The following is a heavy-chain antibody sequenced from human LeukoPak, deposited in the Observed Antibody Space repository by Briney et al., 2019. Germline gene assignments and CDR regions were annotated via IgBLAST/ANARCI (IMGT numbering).Heavy chain of an antibody. V-gene: IGHV3-33*03. CDR2: IWYDGSNK. Sequence: PGRSLRLSCAASGFTFSSYGMHRVRQAPGKGLEWVAVIWYDGSNKYYADSVKGRFTISRDKSKNTLYLQMNSLRAEDTAFYFCAKDGGGNCYDPIDYWGQGILVTVSS. CDR1: GFTFSSYG. D-gene: IGHD2-21*01. CDR3: AKDGGGNCYDPIDY. J-gene: IGHJ4*02.